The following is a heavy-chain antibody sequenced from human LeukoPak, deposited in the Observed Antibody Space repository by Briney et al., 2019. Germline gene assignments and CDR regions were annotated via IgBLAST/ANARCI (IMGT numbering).Heavy chain of an antibody. V-gene: IGHV3-7*01. Sequence: GGSLRLSCAASGFTFTSYWMTWVRQAPGKGLEWVANIKQDRSEKYYVDSVKGRFTISKDNAKNSLYLQMNSLRADDTAVYYCARDLSRSFSMIRGLIQHREFDFWGRGTLVTVSS. J-gene: IGHJ4*02. CDR1: GFTFTSYW. D-gene: IGHD3-10*01. CDR3: ARDLSRSFSMIRGLIQHREFDF. CDR2: IKQDRSEK.